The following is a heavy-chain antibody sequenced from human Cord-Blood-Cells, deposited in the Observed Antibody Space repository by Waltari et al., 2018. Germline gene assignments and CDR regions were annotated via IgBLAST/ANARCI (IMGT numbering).Heavy chain of an antibody. D-gene: IGHD6-13*01. CDR3: ARHLSSSWSVFDY. V-gene: IGHV4-39*01. CDR1: GGSISSSSYH. CDR2: IYYSGST. J-gene: IGHJ4*02. Sequence: QLQLQESGPGLVKPSETLSLTCTVSGGSISSSSYHWGWIRQPPGKGLEWIGSIYYSGSTYYNPSLKSRVTISVDTSKNQFSLKLSSVTAADTAVYYCARHLSSSWSVFDYWGQGTLVTVSS.